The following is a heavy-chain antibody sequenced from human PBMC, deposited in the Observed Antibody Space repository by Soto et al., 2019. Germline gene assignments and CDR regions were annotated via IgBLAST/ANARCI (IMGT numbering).Heavy chain of an antibody. CDR1: GFTFSSYA. D-gene: IGHD6-6*01. V-gene: IGHV3-23*01. CDR2: ISGSGGST. J-gene: IGHJ4*02. Sequence: EVQLLESGGGLVQPGGSLRLSCAASGFTFSSYAMSWVRQAPGKGLEWVSAISGSGGSTYYADSVKGRFTISRDNSKNTLYLQMNRLRAEDTAVYYCAKDAPPYSSSSLYYFDYWGQGTLVTVSS. CDR3: AKDAPPYSSSSLYYFDY.